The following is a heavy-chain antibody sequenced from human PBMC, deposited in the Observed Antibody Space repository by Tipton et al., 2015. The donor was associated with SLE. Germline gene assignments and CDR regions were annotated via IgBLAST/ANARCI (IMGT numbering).Heavy chain of an antibody. Sequence: SLRLSCTTSRFTFSSNWMSWVRQAPGKGLEWVAHIREDGSEEYYVDFVKGRFTIDRDNAKNSLYLEMNNLSVEDTAVYYCAREYQGRFYVNGAFDVWGQGTMVTVSS. V-gene: IGHV3-7*01. D-gene: IGHD1-26*01. CDR1: RFTFSSNW. CDR3: AREYQGRFYVNGAFDV. J-gene: IGHJ3*01. CDR2: IREDGSEE.